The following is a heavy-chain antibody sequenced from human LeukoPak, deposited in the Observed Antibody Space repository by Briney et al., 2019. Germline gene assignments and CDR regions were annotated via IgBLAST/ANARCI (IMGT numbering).Heavy chain of an antibody. CDR2: ISGSGGST. D-gene: IGHD3-22*01. J-gene: IGHJ4*02. CDR3: AKRGVVIRVILVGFHKEAYYFDS. CDR1: GITLSNYG. V-gene: IGHV3-23*01. Sequence: GGSLRLSCAVSGITLSNYGMSWVRQAPGKGLEWVAGISGSGGSTNYAESVKGRFTVSRDNRKNTLFLQMSSLTAEDTAVYFCAKRGVVIRVILVGFHKEAYYFDSWGQGALVTVSS.